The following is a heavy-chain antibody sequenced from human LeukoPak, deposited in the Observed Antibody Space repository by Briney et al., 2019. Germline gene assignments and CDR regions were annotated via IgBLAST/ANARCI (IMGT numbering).Heavy chain of an antibody. J-gene: IGHJ4*02. CDR2: IYYSGST. V-gene: IGHV4-59*01. CDR3: AGDTAMAPFDY. D-gene: IGHD5-18*01. CDR1: GGSISSYY. Sequence: SETLSLTCTVSGGSISSYYWSWIRQPPGKGLEWIGYIYYSGSTNYNPSLKSRVTISVDTSKNQFSLKLRSVTVADTAVYYCAGDTAMAPFDYWGQGTLVTVSS.